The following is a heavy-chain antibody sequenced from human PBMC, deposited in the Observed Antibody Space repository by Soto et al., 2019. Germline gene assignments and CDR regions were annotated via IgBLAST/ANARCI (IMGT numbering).Heavy chain of an antibody. CDR3: VRSYSGTYGFFDP. CDR1: GFTISSHW. D-gene: IGHD1-26*01. Sequence: QPGGFLRLSCVASGFTISSHWMHWVRQAPGKGLVWVSRINSDGSSTSYADSVKGRFIISRDNAKNTLYLQMNILRAEDTAVYYCVRSYSGTYGFFDPWGQGSLVIVSS. J-gene: IGHJ5*02. CDR2: INSDGSST. V-gene: IGHV3-74*01.